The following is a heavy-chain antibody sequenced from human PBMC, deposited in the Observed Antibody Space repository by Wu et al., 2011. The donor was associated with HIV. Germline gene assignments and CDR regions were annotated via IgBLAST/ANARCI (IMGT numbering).Heavy chain of an antibody. V-gene: IGHV1-69*05. CDR3: ARVGGQLGFYYDYYMDI. D-gene: IGHD1-1*01. Sequence: QVQLLQSGAEVKKPGSSVKVSCKASGGTFSSYVISWVRQAPGQGLEWMGGIIPIFGTGKYAQKFRGRVTITTDESTRTVSMELSSLRSEDTAVYYCARVGGQLGFYYDYYMDIWGKGPRSPSP. J-gene: IGHJ6*03. CDR2: IIPIFGTG. CDR1: GGTFSSYV.